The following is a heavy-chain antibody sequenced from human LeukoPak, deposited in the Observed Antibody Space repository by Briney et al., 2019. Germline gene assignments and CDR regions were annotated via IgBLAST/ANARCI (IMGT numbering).Heavy chain of an antibody. Sequence: GGSLRLSCAASGFTFDDYAVHWVRQAPGKGLEWVSLTDSTYYADSVKGRFTISRDNSKNSLYLQMNSLRAEDTALYYCAKATSSWHEFDYWGQGTLVTVSS. D-gene: IGHD6-13*01. CDR3: AKATSSWHEFDY. J-gene: IGHJ4*02. CDR1: GFTFDDYA. CDR2: TDST. V-gene: IGHV3-43D*03.